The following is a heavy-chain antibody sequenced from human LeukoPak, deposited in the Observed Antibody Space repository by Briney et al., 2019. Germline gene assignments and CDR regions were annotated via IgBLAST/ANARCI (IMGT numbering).Heavy chain of an antibody. V-gene: IGHV4-59*01. D-gene: IGHD2/OR15-2a*01. CDR2: IYYSGST. CDR3: ARVSALYLYYYGMDV. Sequence: SETLSLTCIVSGGSISNYYWSWIRQPPGEGLEWIGHIYYSGSTNYNPSLKSRVTISVDTSRNQFSLKLSSVTAADTAMYYCARVSALYLYYYGMDVWGQGTTVTVSS. J-gene: IGHJ6*02. CDR1: GGSISNYY.